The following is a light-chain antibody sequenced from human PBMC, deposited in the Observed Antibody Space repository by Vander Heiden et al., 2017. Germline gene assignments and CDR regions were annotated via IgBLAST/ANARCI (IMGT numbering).Light chain of an antibody. J-gene: IGKJ3*01. CDR2: AAS. CDR1: QGIGNY. Sequence: DIQMTQTPPPLSPSVGERVTITRRTSQGIGNYLAWYQQKPGKVPKLLIQAASTVQSGVPARFSGSGSGTDFTLTISRLQPEDVAAYYCQKYSTAPFTFGHGTKVEIK. CDR3: QKYSTAPFT. V-gene: IGKV1-27*01.